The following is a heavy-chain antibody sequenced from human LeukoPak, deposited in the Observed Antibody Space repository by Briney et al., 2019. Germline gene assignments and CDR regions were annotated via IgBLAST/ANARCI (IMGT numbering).Heavy chain of an antibody. J-gene: IGHJ4*02. Sequence: GALRLSCAASGFTFSSYAMSWVRQAPGKGLEWVSAISGSGGSTYYADSVKGRFTISRDNSKNTLYLQMNSLRAEDTAVYYCAKGSYYDILTGYYPEYYFDYWGQGTLVTVSS. CDR2: ISGSGGST. V-gene: IGHV3-23*01. CDR3: AKGSYYDILTGYYPEYYFDY. CDR1: GFTFSSYA. D-gene: IGHD3-9*01.